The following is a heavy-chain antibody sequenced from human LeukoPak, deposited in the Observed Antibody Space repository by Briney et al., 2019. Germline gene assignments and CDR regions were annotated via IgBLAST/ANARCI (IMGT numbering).Heavy chain of an antibody. V-gene: IGHV1-18*01. CDR3: ARRATYDILTGHYPYGMDV. D-gene: IGHD3-9*01. CDR1: VYTFTSYG. CDR2: ISSYNGNT. Sequence: ATVTDSRQASVYTFTSYGLSWVRQAPGQELEWMGWISSYNGNTNYAQKLQGRVTVTTDTSTSTAYMELRSLRSDDTAVYYCARRATYDILTGHYPYGMDVWGQGTTVTVSS. J-gene: IGHJ6*01.